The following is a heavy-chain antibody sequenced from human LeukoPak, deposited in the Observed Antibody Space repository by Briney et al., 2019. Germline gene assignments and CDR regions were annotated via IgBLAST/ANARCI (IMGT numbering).Heavy chain of an antibody. CDR1: GFTFSSFG. CDR2: ISGSAGTI. CDR3: LRGDRRDY. J-gene: IGHJ4*02. V-gene: IGHV3-48*04. Sequence: PGGSLRLSCAASGFTFSSFGMSWVRQAPGRGLEWVSYISGSAGTIYYADSVRGRFTISRDNAKNSLYLQMNSLRVEDTAVYYCLRGDRRDYWGQGTLVTVSS.